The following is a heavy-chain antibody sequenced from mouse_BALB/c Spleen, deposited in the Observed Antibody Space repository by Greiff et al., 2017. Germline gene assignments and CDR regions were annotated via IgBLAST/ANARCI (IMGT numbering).Heavy chain of an antibody. CDR3: VRIGNYPAY. J-gene: IGHJ3*01. D-gene: IGHD2-1*01. CDR2: IRSKSNNYAT. Sequence: EVKVVESGGGLVQPKGSLKLSCAASGFTFNTYAMNWVRQAPGKGLEWVARIRSKSNNYATYYADSVKDRFTISRDDSQSMLYLQMNNLKTEDTAMYYCVRIGNYPAYWGQGTLVTVSA. CDR1: GFTFNTYA. V-gene: IGHV10-1*02.